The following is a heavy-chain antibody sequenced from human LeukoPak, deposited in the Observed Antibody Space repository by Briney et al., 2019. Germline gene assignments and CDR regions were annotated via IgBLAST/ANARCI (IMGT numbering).Heavy chain of an antibody. CDR1: GFTFSSYG. CDR3: AKSAGYYYDPDAFDI. D-gene: IGHD3-22*01. J-gene: IGHJ3*02. V-gene: IGHV3-30*02. CDR2: IRYDGSNK. Sequence: AGGSLRLSCAASGFTFSSYGMHWVRQAPGKGLEWVAFIRYDGSNKYCADSVKGRFTISRDNSKNTLYLQMNSLRAEDTAVYYCAKSAGYYYDPDAFDIWGQGTMVTVSS.